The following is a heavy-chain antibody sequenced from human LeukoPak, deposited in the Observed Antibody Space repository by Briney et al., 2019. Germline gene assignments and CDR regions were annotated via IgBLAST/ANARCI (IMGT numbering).Heavy chain of an antibody. J-gene: IGHJ4*02. D-gene: IGHD3-9*01. V-gene: IGHV4-39*07. CDR2: IYYSGST. CDR3: ARGRSHYDILTGYSPRTDYFDY. Sequence: SETLSLTCTVSGGSISSSSYYWGWIRQPPGKGLEWIGSIYYSGSTYYNPSLKSRVTISVDTSKNQFSLKLSSVTAADTAVYYCARGRSHYDILTGYSPRTDYFDYWGQGTLVTVSS. CDR1: GGSISSSSYY.